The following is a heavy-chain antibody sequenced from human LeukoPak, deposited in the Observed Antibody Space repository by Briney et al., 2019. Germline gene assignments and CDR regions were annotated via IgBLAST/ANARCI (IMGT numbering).Heavy chain of an antibody. CDR2: IYSGGST. V-gene: IGHV3-53*04. D-gene: IGHD4-17*01. CDR3: ARASYGDEEYYFDY. J-gene: IGHJ4*02. Sequence: PGGSLRLSCAASGFTVSSNYMSWVRQAPGKGLEWVSVIYSGGSTYYADSVKGRFTISRHNSKNTLYLQMNSLRAEDTAVYYCARASYGDEEYYFDYWGQGTLVTVSS. CDR1: GFTVSSNY.